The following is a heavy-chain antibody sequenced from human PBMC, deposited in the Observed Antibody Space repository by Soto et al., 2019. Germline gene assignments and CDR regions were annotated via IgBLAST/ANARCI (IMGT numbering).Heavy chain of an antibody. Sequence: SETLSLTCAVSGGSISSSSYYWGWIRQPPGKGLEWIGSIYYSGSTYYNPSLKSRVTISVDTSKNQFSLKLSSVTAADTAVYYCARHELYYRDFDYWGQGTLVTVSS. D-gene: IGHD2-8*01. V-gene: IGHV4-39*01. CDR2: IYYSGST. CDR3: ARHELYYRDFDY. J-gene: IGHJ4*02. CDR1: GGSISSSSYY.